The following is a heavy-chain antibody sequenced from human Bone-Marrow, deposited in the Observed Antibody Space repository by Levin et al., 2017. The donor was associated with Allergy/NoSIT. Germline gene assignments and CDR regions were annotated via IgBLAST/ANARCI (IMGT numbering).Heavy chain of an antibody. CDR3: ARVLQYSYYYTDV. D-gene: IGHD2-21*01. Sequence: SQTLSLTCTVSGVSITSGSYYWSWIRQPAGQGLEWIGHSYTSGNITYNPSLKSRVTISLDTSKNQFSLKLRSVTAADTAVYYCARVLQYSYYYTDVWGKGTMVTVSS. CDR2: SYTSGNI. CDR1: GVSITSGSYY. J-gene: IGHJ6*03. V-gene: IGHV4-61*09.